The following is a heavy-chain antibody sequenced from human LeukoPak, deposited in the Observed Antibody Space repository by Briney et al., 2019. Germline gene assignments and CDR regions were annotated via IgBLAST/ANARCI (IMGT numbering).Heavy chain of an antibody. V-gene: IGHV3-30*02. D-gene: IGHD6-13*01. CDR1: GFTFSSYG. J-gene: IGHJ4*02. CDR2: IRYDGSNK. Sequence: GGSLRLSCAASGFTFSSYGMHWVRQAPGKGLEWVAFIRYDGSNKYYADSVKGRFTISRDNSKNTLYLQMNSLRAEDTAVYYCARSQRPYSSSWYYGYWGQGTLVTVSS. CDR3: ARSQRPYSSSWYYGY.